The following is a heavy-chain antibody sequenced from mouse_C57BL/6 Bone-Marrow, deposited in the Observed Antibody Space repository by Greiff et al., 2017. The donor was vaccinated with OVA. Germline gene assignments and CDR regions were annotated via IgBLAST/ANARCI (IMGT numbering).Heavy chain of an antibody. D-gene: IGHD3-3*01. J-gene: IGHJ4*01. CDR2: IWSGGST. V-gene: IGHV2-2*01. CDR3: ARERDGEDAMDY. Sequence: VQLQQSGPGLVQPSQSLSITCTVSGFSLTSYGVHWVRQSPGKGLEWLGVIWSGGSTDYNAAFISRLSISKDNSKRQVFFKLTRLHSDDTAIYYCARERDGEDAMDYWGPGTSVTVSS. CDR1: GFSLTSYG.